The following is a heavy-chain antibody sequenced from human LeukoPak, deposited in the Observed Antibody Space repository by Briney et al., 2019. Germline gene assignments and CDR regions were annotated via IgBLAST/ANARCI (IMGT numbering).Heavy chain of an antibody. V-gene: IGHV4-4*09. Sequence: SETLSLTCTVSGGSVSSYYWTWIRLPPGKGLEWLGYIEPRGNTNFSPSLKGRLTISVDTSKNQFSLKVRSVTAADTAVYYCARVTMNRGVVTWGQGTLVTVSS. CDR2: IEPRGNT. J-gene: IGHJ5*02. D-gene: IGHD3-10*01. CDR3: ARVTMNRGVVT. CDR1: GGSVSSYY.